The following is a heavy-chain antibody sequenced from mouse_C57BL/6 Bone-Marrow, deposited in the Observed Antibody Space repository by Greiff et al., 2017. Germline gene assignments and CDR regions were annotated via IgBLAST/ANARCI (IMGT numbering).Heavy chain of an antibody. V-gene: IGHV1-59*01. CDR3: ARTITTVVAPHFDV. D-gene: IGHD1-1*01. Sequence: QVQLQQPGAELVRPGTSVKLSCKASGYTFTSYWMHWVKQRPGQGLEWIGVIDPSDSYTNYNQKFKGKATLTVDTSSSTAYMQLSSLTSEDSAVYYCARTITTVVAPHFDVWGTGTTVTVSS. J-gene: IGHJ1*03. CDR2: IDPSDSYT. CDR1: GYTFTSYW.